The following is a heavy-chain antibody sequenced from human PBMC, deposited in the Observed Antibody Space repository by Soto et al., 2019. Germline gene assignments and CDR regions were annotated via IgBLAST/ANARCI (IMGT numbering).Heavy chain of an antibody. CDR2: ISYDGSNK. CDR1: GFTFSSYG. CDR3: GKDAKGGGDYFDY. Sequence: QVQLVESGGGVVQPGRSLRLSCAASGFTFSSYGMHWVRQAPGKGLEWVAVISYDGSNKYYADSVKGRFTISRDNSKNTLYLQMNGLRAEDTAVYYCGKDAKGGGDYFDYWGQGTLVTVSS. V-gene: IGHV3-30*18. J-gene: IGHJ4*02. D-gene: IGHD3-16*01.